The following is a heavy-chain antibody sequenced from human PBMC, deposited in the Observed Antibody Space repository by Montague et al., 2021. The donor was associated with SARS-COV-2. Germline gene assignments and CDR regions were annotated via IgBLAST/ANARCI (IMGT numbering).Heavy chain of an antibody. CDR1: GGSISIYY. Sequence: SETLSLTCTVSGGSISIYYWSWIRQPPGKGLEWIGYIYYSWSTNYNPSLRSRVTISLDTSKNQFSLKLNSVTAADTAVCYCVRGSCGPDAFDIWGQGTMVTVSS. V-gene: IGHV4-59*01. CDR3: VRGSCGPDAFDI. CDR2: IYYSWST. J-gene: IGHJ3*02. D-gene: IGHD2-21*01.